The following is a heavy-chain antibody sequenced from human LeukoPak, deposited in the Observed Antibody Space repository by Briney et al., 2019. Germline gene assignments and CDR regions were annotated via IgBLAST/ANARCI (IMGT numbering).Heavy chain of an antibody. Sequence: PSETLSLTCAVYGGSFSGYYWSWIRQPPGKGLEWIGEINHSGSTNYNPSLKSRVTISVDTSKNQFSLKLSSVTAADTAVYYCARDPDYGDYVRFWPDTYYYYDMDVWGQGTTVTVSS. D-gene: IGHD4-17*01. V-gene: IGHV4-34*01. J-gene: IGHJ6*02. CDR1: GGSFSGYY. CDR2: INHSGST. CDR3: ARDPDYGDYVRFWPDTYYYYDMDV.